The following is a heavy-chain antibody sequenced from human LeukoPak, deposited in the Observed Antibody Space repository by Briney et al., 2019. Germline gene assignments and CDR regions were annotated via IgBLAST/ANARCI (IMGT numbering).Heavy chain of an antibody. CDR3: ARGGAREAYCGGDCFSAPDY. Sequence: WASVKVSCKASGYTFTSYGISWVRQAPGQGLEWMGWISAYNGNTNYAQKLQGRVTMTTDTSTSTAYMELRSLRSDDTAVYYCARGGAREAYCGGDCFSAPDYWGQGTLVTVSS. CDR2: ISAYNGNT. J-gene: IGHJ4*02. V-gene: IGHV1-18*01. CDR1: GYTFTSYG. D-gene: IGHD2-21*02.